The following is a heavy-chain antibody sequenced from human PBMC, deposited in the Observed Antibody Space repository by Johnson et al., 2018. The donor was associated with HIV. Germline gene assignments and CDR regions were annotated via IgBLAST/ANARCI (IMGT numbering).Heavy chain of an antibody. CDR2: IWYEGSNK. CDR1: GFTFSSYG. V-gene: IGHV3-33*06. J-gene: IGHJ3*02. Sequence: QVQLVESGGGVVQPGRSLRLSCAASGFTFSSYGMHWVRQAPGKGLEWVAVIWYEGSNKYYADSVKGRFTISIDNSENTLYLQMNSLRAEDTAVYYCAKQWGVRANGDQENDAFDIWGQGTMVTVSS. D-gene: IGHD4-17*01. CDR3: AKQWGVRANGDQENDAFDI.